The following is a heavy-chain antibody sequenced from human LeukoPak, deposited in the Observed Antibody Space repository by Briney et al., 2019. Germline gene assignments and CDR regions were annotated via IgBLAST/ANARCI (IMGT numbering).Heavy chain of an antibody. CDR1: GFTFSRYD. V-gene: IGHV3-64*04. J-gene: IGHJ4*02. CDR2: ISSNGGST. D-gene: IGHD2-15*01. CDR3: AKGETTPYSTFDY. Sequence: GGSLRLSCSASGFTFSRYDMHWVRQAPGKGLEYVSAISSNGGSTYYADSVRGRFTISRDNSRNTLYLQMNSLRADDTAVYYCAKGETTPYSTFDYWGQGTLVTVSS.